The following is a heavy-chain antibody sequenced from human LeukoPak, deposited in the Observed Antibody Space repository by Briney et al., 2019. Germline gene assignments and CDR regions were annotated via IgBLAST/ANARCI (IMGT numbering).Heavy chain of an antibody. J-gene: IGHJ4*02. D-gene: IGHD3-9*01. V-gene: IGHV1-46*01. CDR1: GYTFTSYY. CDR3: ARARAYYDILTGYYSAYFDY. Sequence: ASVKVSCKASGYTFTSYYMHWVRQAPGQGLEWMGIINPSGGSTSYAQKFQGRVTMTRDTSTSTVYMELSSLRSEDMAVYYCARARAYYDILTGYYSAYFDYWGQGTLVTVSS. CDR2: INPSGGST.